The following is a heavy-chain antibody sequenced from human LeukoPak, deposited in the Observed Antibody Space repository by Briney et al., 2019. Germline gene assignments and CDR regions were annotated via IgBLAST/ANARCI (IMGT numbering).Heavy chain of an antibody. Sequence: SSVKVSCKASGGTFSSYAISWVRQAPGQGLEWMGRIIPIFGTANYAQKFQGRVTITTDESTSTAYMELSSLRSEDTAVYYCARSDDSSGYYYPAWFDPWGQGTLVTVSS. J-gene: IGHJ5*02. V-gene: IGHV1-69*05. CDR3: ARSDDSSGYYYPAWFDP. D-gene: IGHD3-22*01. CDR2: IIPIFGTA. CDR1: GGTFSSYA.